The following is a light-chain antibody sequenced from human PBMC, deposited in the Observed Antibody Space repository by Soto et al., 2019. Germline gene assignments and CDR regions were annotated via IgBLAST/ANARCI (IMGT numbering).Light chain of an antibody. CDR1: QSINNY. V-gene: IGKV3-11*01. CDR2: DTS. CDR3: QHRLNWPPT. Sequence: EIVLTQSPATLSLSPGERATLSCRASQSINNYLAWYQQKPGQAPRLLIYDTSNRATDIPARFSGSGSETDFTLTISGLEREDFALYYCQHRLNWPPTFGQGTKLEIK. J-gene: IGKJ2*01.